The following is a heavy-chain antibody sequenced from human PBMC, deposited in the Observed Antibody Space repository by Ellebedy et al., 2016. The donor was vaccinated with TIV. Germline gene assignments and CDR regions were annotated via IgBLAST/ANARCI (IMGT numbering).Heavy chain of an antibody. V-gene: IGHV3-11*01. Sequence: GESLKISCAASGFTFSDYYMSWIRQAPGKGLEWVSYISITGSTIYYADSVKGRFTISRDNAKNSVYLQMNSLRAGETAVYYCARSGSYLPFDYWGQGTLVTVSS. CDR2: ISITGSTI. CDR1: GFTFSDYY. D-gene: IGHD1-26*01. J-gene: IGHJ4*02. CDR3: ARSGSYLPFDY.